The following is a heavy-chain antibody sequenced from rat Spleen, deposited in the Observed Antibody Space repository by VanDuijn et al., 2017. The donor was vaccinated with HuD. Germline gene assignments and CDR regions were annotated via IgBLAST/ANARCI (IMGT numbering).Heavy chain of an antibody. CDR1: GFIFSNYG. V-gene: IGHV5-27*01. CDR2: INTRGDTT. J-gene: IGHJ3*01. CDR3: TTDRDWDSSFAY. Sequence: EVVLVGSGGGLVQPGRSMNLSCAASGFIFSNYGMAWVRRAPTTGLAWVASINTRGDTTYYRDSVKGRFTISRDKAKRTLYLQMDSLRSEDTATYYCTTDRDWDSSFAYWGQGALVTVSS. D-gene: IGHD4-6*01.